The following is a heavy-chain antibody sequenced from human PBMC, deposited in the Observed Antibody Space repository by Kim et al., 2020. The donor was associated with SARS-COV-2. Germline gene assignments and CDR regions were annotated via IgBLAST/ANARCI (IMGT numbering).Heavy chain of an antibody. J-gene: IGHJ4*02. D-gene: IGHD5-12*01. CDR2: IYYSGST. Sequence: SETLSLTCTVSGGSISSGGYYWSWIRQHPGKGLEWIGYIYYSGSTYYNPSLKSRVTISVDTSKNQFSLKLSSVTAADTAVYYCARRIVATNYFDYWGQGTLVTVSS. V-gene: IGHV4-31*03. CDR3: ARRIVATNYFDY. CDR1: GGSISSGGYY.